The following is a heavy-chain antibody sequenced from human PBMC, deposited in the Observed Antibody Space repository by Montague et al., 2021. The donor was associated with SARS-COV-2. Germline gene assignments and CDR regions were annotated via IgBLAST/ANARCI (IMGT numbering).Heavy chain of an antibody. J-gene: IGHJ3*01. CDR1: GFTFSHYW. Sequence: SLRLSCAASGFTASGFTFSHYWMSWIRQAPGKGLEWVANINQDGSVASYVDSVKCRFTISRDNAKNSLYLQMNSLGAEDTAVYYCARDRGGYFIADDAFDVRGRGTMVIVSS. V-gene: IGHV3-7*03. D-gene: IGHD3-22*01. CDR3: ARDRGGYFIADDAFDV. CDR2: INQDGSVA.